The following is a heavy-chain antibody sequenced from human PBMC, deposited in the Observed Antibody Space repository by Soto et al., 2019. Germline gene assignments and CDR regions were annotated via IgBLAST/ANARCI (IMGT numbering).Heavy chain of an antibody. CDR3: ARVPNCSGGSCYSYFDP. CDR1: GFIFSNYW. D-gene: IGHD2-15*01. CDR2: INGDGTTT. Sequence: EVQLVESGGGLVQSGGSLRLSCAASGFIFSNYWMHWVRQVPGKGLVWVSRINGDGTTTTYADSVKGRFTISRDNAXNXXYLQMNSLRAEDTAVYYCARVPNCSGGSCYSYFDPWGQGTLVTVSS. J-gene: IGHJ5*02. V-gene: IGHV3-74*01.